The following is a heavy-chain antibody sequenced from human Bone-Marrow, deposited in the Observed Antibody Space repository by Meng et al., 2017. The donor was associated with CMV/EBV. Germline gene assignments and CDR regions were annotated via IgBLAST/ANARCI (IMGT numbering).Heavy chain of an antibody. CDR1: GYNFNKYF. Sequence: ASVKVSCKASGYNFNKYFIHWVRQAPGQGLEWMAIFDPSDGSTTYAQKLVARVTMSSDTSTSTVYMELSRLRSEDTAVYYCARDRIVLIPAASPYGMDVWGQGTTVTVSS. D-gene: IGHD2-2*01. V-gene: IGHV1-46*02. CDR3: ARDRIVLIPAASPYGMDV. J-gene: IGHJ6*02. CDR2: FDPSDGST.